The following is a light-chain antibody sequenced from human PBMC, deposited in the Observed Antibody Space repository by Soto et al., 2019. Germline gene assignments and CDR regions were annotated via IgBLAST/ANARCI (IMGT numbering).Light chain of an antibody. J-gene: IGKJ5*01. CDR3: QQYGSSIT. CDR1: QSVGKY. CDR2: GAS. Sequence: EIVMTQSPATLSLSPGERATLSCRASQSVGKYLVWYQQRPGQAPRLLMYGASTRATDIPARFSGSGSGTDFTLTISRLEPEDFAVFYCQQYGSSITFGQGTRLEIK. V-gene: IGKV3-20*01.